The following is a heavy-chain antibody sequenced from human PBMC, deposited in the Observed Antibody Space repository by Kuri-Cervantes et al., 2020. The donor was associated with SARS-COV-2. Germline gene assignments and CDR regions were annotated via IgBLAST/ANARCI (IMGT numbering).Heavy chain of an antibody. V-gene: IGHV3-11*04. J-gene: IGHJ4*02. D-gene: IGHD2-8*01. CDR2: ISSSGSTI. Sequence: GGSLRLSCAASGFTFSDYYKSWIRQAPGKGLEWVSYISSSGSTIYYADSVKGRFTISRDNAKNSLYLQMNSLRAEDTAVYYCARLGYCTNGVCYTQENGDYWGQGTLVTVSS. CDR3: ARLGYCTNGVCYTQENGDY. CDR1: GFTFSDYY.